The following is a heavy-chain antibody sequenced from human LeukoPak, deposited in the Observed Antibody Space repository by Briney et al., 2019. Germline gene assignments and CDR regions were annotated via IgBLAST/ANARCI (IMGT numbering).Heavy chain of an antibody. V-gene: IGHV1-2*02. Sequence: GASVKVSCKASGYTFTGYYMHWVRQAPGQGLEWMGWINPNSGGTKYAQKFQGRVTMTRDTSISTAYMELGRLRSDDTAVYYCADEFGLKWLADWGQGTLVTVSS. CDR3: ADEFGLKWLAD. D-gene: IGHD6-19*01. CDR1: GYTFTGYY. J-gene: IGHJ4*02. CDR2: INPNSGGT.